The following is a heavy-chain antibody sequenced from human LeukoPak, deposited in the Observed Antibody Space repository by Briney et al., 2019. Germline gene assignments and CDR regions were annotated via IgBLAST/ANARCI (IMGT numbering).Heavy chain of an antibody. CDR1: GGSFSGYY. V-gene: IGHV4-34*01. J-gene: IGHJ4*02. D-gene: IGHD6-6*01. CDR3: ARSSSSSSDY. Sequence: SETLSLTCAAYGGSFSGYYWSWIRQPPGKGLEWIGEINHSGSTNYNPSLKSRVTISVDTSKNQFSLKLSSVTAADTAVYYCARSSSSSSDYWGQGTLVTVSS. CDR2: INHSGST.